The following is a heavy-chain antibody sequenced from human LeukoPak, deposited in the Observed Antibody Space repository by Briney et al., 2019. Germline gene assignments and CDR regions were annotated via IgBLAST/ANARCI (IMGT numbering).Heavy chain of an antibody. J-gene: IGHJ4*02. CDR1: GFTFSSYA. V-gene: IGHV3-23*01. D-gene: IGHD6-19*01. CDR2: ISGSGGST. Sequence: GRSLRLSCAASGFTFSSYAMHWVRQAPGKGLEWVSAISGSGGSTYYADSVKGRFTISRDNSKNTLYLQMNSLRAEDTAVYYCAKANWQWLSFSDYWGQGTLVTVSS. CDR3: AKANWQWLSFSDY.